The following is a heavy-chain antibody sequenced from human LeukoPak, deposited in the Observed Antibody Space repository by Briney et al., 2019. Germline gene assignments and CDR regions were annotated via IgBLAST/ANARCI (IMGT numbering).Heavy chain of an antibody. Sequence: ASVKVSCKASGYTFTSYYMHWVRQAPGQGLEWMGWISPFNGNTNYVQKFQGRVTMTTETSTRTTYMELRSLRSDDTAVYYCARDLDIVVIRAALRHYGMDVWGQGTTVTVSS. CDR3: ARDLDIVVIRAALRHYGMDV. V-gene: IGHV1-18*04. CDR1: GYTFTSYY. J-gene: IGHJ6*02. D-gene: IGHD2-2*01. CDR2: ISPFNGNT.